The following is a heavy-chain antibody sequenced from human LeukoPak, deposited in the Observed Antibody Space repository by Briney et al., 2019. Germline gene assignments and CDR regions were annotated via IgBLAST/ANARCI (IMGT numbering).Heavy chain of an antibody. CDR1: GGTFSSYA. J-gene: IGHJ5*02. V-gene: IGHV1-69*05. CDR2: IIPIFGTA. D-gene: IGHD2-2*01. Sequence: SVKVSCKASGGTFSSYAISWVRQAPGQGLERMGGIIPIFGTANYAQKFQGRVTITTDESTSTAYMELSSLRSEDTAVYYCAREIRGPVDPQLPHWYWFDPWGQGTLVTVSS. CDR3: AREIRGPVDPQLPHWYWFDP.